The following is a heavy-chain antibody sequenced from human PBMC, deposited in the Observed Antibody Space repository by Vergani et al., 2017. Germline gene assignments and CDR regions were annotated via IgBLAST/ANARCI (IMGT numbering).Heavy chain of an antibody. CDR2: IYYSGST. CDR1: GGSISSGGYS. CDR3: ARDKYYYDSSGYTD. J-gene: IGHJ4*02. Sequence: QLQLQESGSGLVKPSQTLSLTCAVSGGSISSGGYSWSWIRQPPGKGLEWIGYIYYSGSTNYNPSLKSRVTISVDTSKNQFSLKLSSVTAADTAVYYCARDKYYYDSSGYTDWGQGTLVTVSS. D-gene: IGHD3-22*01. V-gene: IGHV4-30-2*02.